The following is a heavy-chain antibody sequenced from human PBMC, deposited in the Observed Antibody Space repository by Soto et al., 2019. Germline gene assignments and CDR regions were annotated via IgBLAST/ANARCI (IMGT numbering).Heavy chain of an antibody. Sequence: GESLKISCKGSGYSFASHWVAWVRQMPEKGLEWIGTIYPGDSDTKYSSAFRGHVTISADTSVSTAYLQWRSLEATDSAIYYCARYSGSYWHYLDFWGQGTLVTVSS. CDR3: ARYSGSYWHYLDF. V-gene: IGHV5-51*01. D-gene: IGHD1-26*01. CDR2: IYPGDSDT. CDR1: GYSFASHW. J-gene: IGHJ4*02.